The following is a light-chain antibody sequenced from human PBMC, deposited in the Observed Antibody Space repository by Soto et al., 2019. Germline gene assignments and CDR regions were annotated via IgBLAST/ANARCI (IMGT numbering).Light chain of an antibody. V-gene: IGKV1-5*03. Sequence: DIQMTQSPSTLSGSVGERVTITCRASQTISSWLAWYQQKQGKAPKLXIYKASTLKSGVPSRFSGSGSGTEFTLTISSLQSDDFATYYCQHYNSYSEAFGQGTKVDIK. CDR1: QTISSW. CDR2: KAS. J-gene: IGKJ1*01. CDR3: QHYNSYSEA.